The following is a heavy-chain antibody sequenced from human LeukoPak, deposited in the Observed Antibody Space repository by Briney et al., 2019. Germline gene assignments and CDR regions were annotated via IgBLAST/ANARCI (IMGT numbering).Heavy chain of an antibody. CDR1: GSSISSSNW. Sequence: SETLSLTCAVSGSSISSSNWWSWVRQPPGKGLEWIGEIYHSGSTNYNPSLKSRVTISVDKSKNQFSLKLSSVTAADTAVYYCARAVCSGGSCYDWFDPWGQGTLVTVSS. D-gene: IGHD2-15*01. CDR2: IYHSGST. CDR3: ARAVCSGGSCYDWFDP. V-gene: IGHV4-4*02. J-gene: IGHJ5*02.